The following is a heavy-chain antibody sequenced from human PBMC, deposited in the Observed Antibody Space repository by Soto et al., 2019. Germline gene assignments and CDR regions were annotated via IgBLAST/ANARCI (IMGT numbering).Heavy chain of an antibody. V-gene: IGHV3-21*04. Sequence: GGSLRLSCAASGFTFSSYSMNWVRQAPGKGLEWVSSISSSSSYIYYADSVKGRFTISRDNAKNSLYLQMNSLRAEDTAVYYCANRLGYCSSTSCYDWFDPWGQGALVTVSS. CDR2: ISSSSSYI. CDR3: ANRLGYCSSTSCYDWFDP. J-gene: IGHJ5*02. D-gene: IGHD2-2*01. CDR1: GFTFSSYS.